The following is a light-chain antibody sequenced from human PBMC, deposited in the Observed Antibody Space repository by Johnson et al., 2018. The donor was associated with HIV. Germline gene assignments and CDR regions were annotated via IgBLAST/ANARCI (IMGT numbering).Light chain of an antibody. CDR3: GTWDNSLSAGV. V-gene: IGLV1-51*02. J-gene: IGLJ1*01. Sequence: SVLTQPPSVSAAPGQKVTISCSGSSSNIGNNYVSWYQQLPGTAPKLLMFENNQRPSGIPDRFSGSKSGTSATLGITGLQTGDEADYYCGTWDNSLSAGVFGSGTKVTFL. CDR1: SSNIGNNY. CDR2: ENN.